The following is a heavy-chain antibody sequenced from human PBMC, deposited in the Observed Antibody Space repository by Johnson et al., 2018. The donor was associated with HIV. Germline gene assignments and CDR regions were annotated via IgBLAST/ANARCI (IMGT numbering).Heavy chain of an antibody. J-gene: IGHJ3*02. V-gene: IGHV3-64*01. CDR1: QFTFSRYY. CDR2: ISSDGGST. CDR3: ATDEDALDI. Sequence: LQLVESGGGLAKPAWSPRLSCAASQFTFSRYYMNCVRQAPGKGLEYVSGISSDGGSTYYANSVKGRFTISRDNSKNSLYLQMNSLRAEDTAVYYCATDEDALDIWGQGTMVTVSS.